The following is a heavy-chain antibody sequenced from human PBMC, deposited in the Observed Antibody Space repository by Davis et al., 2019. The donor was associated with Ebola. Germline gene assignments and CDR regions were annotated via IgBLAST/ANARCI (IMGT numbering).Heavy chain of an antibody. J-gene: IGHJ3*02. CDR1: GYTFTGYY. CDR3: ARHDSSGYDAFDI. Sequence: AASVKVSCKASGYTFTGYYMHWVRQAPGQGLEWMGRINPNSGGTNYAQKFQGRVTMTRDTSISTAYMELSRLRSDDAAVYYCARHDSSGYDAFDIWGQGTLVTVSS. D-gene: IGHD3-22*01. V-gene: IGHV1-2*06. CDR2: INPNSGGT.